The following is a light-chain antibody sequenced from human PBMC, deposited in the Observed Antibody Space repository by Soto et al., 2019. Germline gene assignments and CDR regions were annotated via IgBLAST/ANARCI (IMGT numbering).Light chain of an antibody. CDR3: MQALQTPYT. CDR2: LGS. CDR1: QSLLHSNGYNY. V-gene: IGKV2-28*01. Sequence: DIVMTQSPLSLPVTPGESASISCRSSQSLLHSNGYNYLDWYLQKPGQSPQVLIYLGSNRASGVPDRFRGSGSGTDFTLKISRVEAEDVGVYYCMQALQTPYTFGQGTRLEIK. J-gene: IGKJ5*01.